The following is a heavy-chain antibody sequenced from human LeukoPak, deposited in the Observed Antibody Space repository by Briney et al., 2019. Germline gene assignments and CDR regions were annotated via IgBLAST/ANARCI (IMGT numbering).Heavy chain of an antibody. Sequence: GGSLRLSCAASRFTFSSYWMNWVRQAPGKGLEWVSYITRSGTTIYYADSVKGRFTISRDNAKNSLYLQMNSLRDEDTAVYYCARGGNIGYDYNAFDIWGQGAMVTVSS. D-gene: IGHD3-22*01. CDR2: ITRSGTTI. CDR3: ARGGNIGYDYNAFDI. J-gene: IGHJ3*02. V-gene: IGHV3-48*02. CDR1: RFTFSSYW.